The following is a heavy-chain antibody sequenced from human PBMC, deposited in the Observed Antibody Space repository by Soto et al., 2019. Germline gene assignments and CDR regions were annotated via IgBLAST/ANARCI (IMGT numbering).Heavy chain of an antibody. CDR1: GFTFSSYA. Sequence: GGSLRLSCAASGFTFSSYAMHWVRQAPGKGLEWVAVISYDGSNKYYADSVKGRFTISRDNSKNTLYLQMNSLRAEDTAVYYCARDLNSGRGVTSDYWGQGTLVTVYS. CDR2: ISYDGSNK. D-gene: IGHD3-10*01. J-gene: IGHJ4*02. V-gene: IGHV3-30-3*01. CDR3: ARDLNSGRGVTSDY.